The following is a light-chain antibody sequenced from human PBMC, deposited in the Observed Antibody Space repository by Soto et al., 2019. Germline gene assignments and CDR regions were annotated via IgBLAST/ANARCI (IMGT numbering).Light chain of an antibody. CDR3: QQYYTYST. CDR2: DAS. V-gene: IGKV1-5*01. CDR1: QSISSW. J-gene: IGKJ1*01. Sequence: GDRVTITCRASQSISSWLAWYQQKPGKAPKLLIYDASSLESGVPSRFSGSGSGTEFTLTISSLQPDDFATYYCQQYYTYSTFGQGTKVDIK.